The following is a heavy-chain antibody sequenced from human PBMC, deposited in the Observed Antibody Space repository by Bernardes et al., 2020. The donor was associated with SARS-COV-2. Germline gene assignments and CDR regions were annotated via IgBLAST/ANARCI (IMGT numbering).Heavy chain of an antibody. D-gene: IGHD1-26*01. CDR3: ARHPPREWAILGEFDY. Sequence: SKTLYLTCTVSGASIGSNYWSWIRQPPGKGLEWIGYNHYTGSTNHNPSLKSRVTMSIGTSKTQFSLKLNSVTAADTAVYYCARHPPREWAILGEFDYWGQGTLVTVSS. V-gene: IGHV4-59*08. J-gene: IGHJ4*02. CDR1: GASIGSNY. CDR2: NHYTGST.